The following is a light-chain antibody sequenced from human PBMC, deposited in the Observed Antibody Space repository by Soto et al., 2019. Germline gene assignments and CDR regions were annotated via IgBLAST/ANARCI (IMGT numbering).Light chain of an antibody. V-gene: IGKV3-11*01. CDR3: QQRGNWPLT. Sequence: IVLTQSPATLSLSPGERATLSCRASQSVSRYLAWYQQKPGQAPRLLIYAASNRATGIPARFSGSGSGTDFTLTISSLEPEDFAVYYCQQRGNWPLTFGQGTRLEIK. J-gene: IGKJ5*01. CDR2: AAS. CDR1: QSVSRY.